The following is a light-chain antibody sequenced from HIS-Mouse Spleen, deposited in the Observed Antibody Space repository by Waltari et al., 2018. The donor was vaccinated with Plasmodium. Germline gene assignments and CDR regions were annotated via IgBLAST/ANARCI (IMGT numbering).Light chain of an antibody. CDR2: KDS. J-gene: IGLJ2*01. V-gene: IGLV3-25*03. Sequence: SYELTPPPSVSVSPGQTARITCSGDALPKQYAYWYQQKPGQAPVLGIYKDSERPSGIPERFSGSSSGTTVTLTISGVQAEDEADYYCQSADSSGTYRVFGGGTKLTVL. CDR1: ALPKQY. CDR3: QSADSSGTYRV.